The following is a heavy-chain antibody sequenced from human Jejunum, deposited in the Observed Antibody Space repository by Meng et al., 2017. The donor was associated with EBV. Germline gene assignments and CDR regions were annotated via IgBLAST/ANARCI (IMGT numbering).Heavy chain of an antibody. Sequence: VLLVPSGVEVKKPGATVKISCKFSGNMFTDYYIRWVQQAPGKGLEWMGLVDPEDGETMYAEKFQGRVTITADTSTDTAYMELSSLRSEDTAVYYCATGHYNWKYPDYWGHGTLVTVSS. CDR1: GNMFTDYY. CDR3: ATGHYNWKYPDY. V-gene: IGHV1-69-2*01. CDR2: VDPEDGET. D-gene: IGHD1-7*01. J-gene: IGHJ4*01.